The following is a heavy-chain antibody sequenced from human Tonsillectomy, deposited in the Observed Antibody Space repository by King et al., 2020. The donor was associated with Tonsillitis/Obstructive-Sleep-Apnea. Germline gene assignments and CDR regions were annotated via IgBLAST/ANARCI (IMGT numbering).Heavy chain of an antibody. J-gene: IGHJ4*02. CDR2: IDWNSGRI. D-gene: IGHD4-23*01. V-gene: IGHV3-9*01. CDR1: GFTFGGFA. CDR3: TKDIEAGGLDH. Sequence: VQLVESGGGLIQPGRSLRLSCAASGFTFGGFAMHWIRQTPGKGLEWVSGIDWNSGRIAYGDSVKGRFTISRDNARNSLDLQMNSLRTEDTALYYCTKDIEAGGLDHWGPGTLVTVSS.